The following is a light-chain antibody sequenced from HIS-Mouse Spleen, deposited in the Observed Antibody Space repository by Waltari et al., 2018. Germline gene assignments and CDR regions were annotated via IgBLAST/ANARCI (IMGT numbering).Light chain of an antibody. CDR1: SSNIGSNT. CDR3: AAWDDSLNGNYV. J-gene: IGLJ1*01. V-gene: IGLV1-44*01. Sequence: QSVLTQPPSASGTPGQRVPISCSGSSSNIGSNTVNWYQPPPGTAPKLLIYSNNQRPSGVPDRCSGSKSGTSASLAISGLQSEDEADYYCAAWDDSLNGNYVFGTGTRVTVL. CDR2: SNN.